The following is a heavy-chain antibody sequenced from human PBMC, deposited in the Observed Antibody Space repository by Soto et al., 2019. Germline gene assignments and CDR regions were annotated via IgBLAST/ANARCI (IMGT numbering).Heavy chain of an antibody. J-gene: IGHJ3*02. CDR2: IIPILGIA. CDR3: ATAYCSGGSCYLSLAFDI. D-gene: IGHD2-15*01. V-gene: IGHV1-69*02. CDR1: GGTFSSYT. Sequence: ASVKVSCKASGGTFSSYTISWVRQAPGQGLEWMGRIIPILGIANYAQKFQGRVTITADKSTSTAYMELSSLRSEDTAVYYCATAYCSGGSCYLSLAFDIWGQGTMVTVSS.